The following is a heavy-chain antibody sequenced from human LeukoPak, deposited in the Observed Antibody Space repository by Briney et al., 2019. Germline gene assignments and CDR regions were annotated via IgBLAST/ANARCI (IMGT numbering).Heavy chain of an antibody. CDR3: ARIGRGGSTYLYGSGVDD. V-gene: IGHV3-7*01. D-gene: IGHD3-10*01. CDR2: INGDGRDK. Sequence: GGSLRLSCAASGFTFSSYWMNWVRQAPGKGLEWVANINGDGRDKYYVGSVRGRFTISRDNADNALYLQMNSLRAEDTAVYYCARIGRGGSTYLYGSGVDDWGQGSLVTLSS. CDR1: GFTFSSYW. J-gene: IGHJ4*02.